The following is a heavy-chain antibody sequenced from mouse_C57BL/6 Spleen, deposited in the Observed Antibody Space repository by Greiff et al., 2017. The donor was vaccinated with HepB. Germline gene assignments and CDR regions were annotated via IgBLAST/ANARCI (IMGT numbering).Heavy chain of an antibody. V-gene: IGHV1-55*01. D-gene: IGHD2-5*01. CDR1: GYTFTSYW. J-gene: IGHJ4*01. Sequence: QVQLQQPGAELVKPGASVKMSCKASGYTFTSYWITWVKQRPGQGLEWIGDIYPGSGSTNYNEKFKSKATLTVDTSSSTAYMQRSSLTSEDSAVYYCARPYYSNYAMDYWGQGTSVTVSS. CDR2: IYPGSGST. CDR3: ARPYYSNYAMDY.